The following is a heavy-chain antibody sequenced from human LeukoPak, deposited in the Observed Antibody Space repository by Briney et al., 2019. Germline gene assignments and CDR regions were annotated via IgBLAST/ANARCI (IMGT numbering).Heavy chain of an antibody. D-gene: IGHD1-26*01. J-gene: IGHJ5*02. CDR1: GRSISIYY. CDR2: IYYSWST. V-gene: IGHV4-59*08. Sequence: SETLSLTCALSGRSISIYYWSWIRQPRGEGREWIGYIYYSWSTNYKPPLKSRVTMSVDTSKNQFSLKLSSVTAADTAVYYCARHGRSGGYYTWFDPWGQGTLVTVS. CDR3: ARHGRSGGYYTWFDP.